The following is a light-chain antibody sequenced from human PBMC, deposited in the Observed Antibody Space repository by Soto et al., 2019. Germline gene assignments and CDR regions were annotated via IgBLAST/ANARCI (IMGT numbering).Light chain of an antibody. Sequence: EIVLTQSPGTLSFSPGERATLSCRASQSVSSSYLAWYQQKPGQAPRLLIYGASNRATGIPARFSGSGSGTDFTLTISRLEPEDFAVYYCQQYGSSGTFGQGTKVDIK. J-gene: IGKJ1*01. CDR1: QSVSSSY. V-gene: IGKV3-20*01. CDR2: GAS. CDR3: QQYGSSGT.